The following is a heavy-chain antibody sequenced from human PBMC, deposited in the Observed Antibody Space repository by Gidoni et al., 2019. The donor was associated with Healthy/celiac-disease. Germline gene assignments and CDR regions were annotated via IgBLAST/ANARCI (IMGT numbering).Heavy chain of an antibody. V-gene: IGHV1-46*01. CDR2: INPSGGST. CDR1: GYTFTSYY. CDR3: ARDADYYGMDV. J-gene: IGHJ6*02. Sequence: QVQLVQSGAEVKKPGASVKVYCKASGYTFTSYYMHWVRQAPGQGLEWLGIINPSGGSTSYAQKFQGRVTMTRDTSTSTVYMELGSLRSEDTAVYYCARDADYYGMDVWGQGTTVTVSS.